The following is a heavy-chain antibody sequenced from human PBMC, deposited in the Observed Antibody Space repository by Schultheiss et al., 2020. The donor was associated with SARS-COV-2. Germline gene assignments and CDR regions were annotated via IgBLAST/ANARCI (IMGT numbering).Heavy chain of an antibody. CDR2: INHSGST. J-gene: IGHJ6*02. CDR1: GGSISSYY. V-gene: IGHV4-34*01. Sequence: SETLSLTCTVSGGSISSYYWSWIRQSPGKGLEWIGEINHSGSTNYNPSLKSRVTISVDTSKNQFSLKLSSVTAADTAVYYCARADCSSTTCYTRGGLNYYYGMDVWGQGTTVTVSS. CDR3: ARADCSSTTCYTRGGLNYYYGMDV. D-gene: IGHD2-2*02.